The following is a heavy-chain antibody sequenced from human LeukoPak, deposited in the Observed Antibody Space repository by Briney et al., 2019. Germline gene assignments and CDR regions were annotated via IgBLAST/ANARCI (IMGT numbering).Heavy chain of an antibody. CDR1: GFAFSSFA. CDR3: TKELHVAVAVADYYFYMDV. V-gene: IGHV3-23*01. D-gene: IGHD6-19*01. CDR2: INGGGNTT. J-gene: IGHJ6*03. Sequence: TGGSLRLSCAASGFAFSSFAMGWVRQSPGKGLEWLSTINGGGNTTFYADSVKGRFTISRDNSKNTLYLHMDGLRPDDTAIYYCTKELHVAVAVADYYFYMDVWGRGTAVSVSS.